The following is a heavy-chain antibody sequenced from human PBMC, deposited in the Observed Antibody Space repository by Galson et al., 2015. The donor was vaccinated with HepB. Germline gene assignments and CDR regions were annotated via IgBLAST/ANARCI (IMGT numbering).Heavy chain of an antibody. CDR2: INSDGSIT. J-gene: IGHJ5*02. Sequence: SLRLSCAASGFSISSYWMHWVRQAPGQGLAWVSRINSDGSITNYADSVKGRFTISRDNAKNTLFLQMNSLRAEDTAVYYCQVVTLSWGQGTLVTVSS. D-gene: IGHD3-22*01. CDR3: QVVTLS. CDR1: GFSISSYW. V-gene: IGHV3-74*01.